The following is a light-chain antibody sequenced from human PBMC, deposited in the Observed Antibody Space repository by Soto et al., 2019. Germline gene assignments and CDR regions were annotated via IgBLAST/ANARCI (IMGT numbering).Light chain of an antibody. CDR3: QQYGGSYT. Sequence: EILLTQSPGTLSLSPGERATLSCRASQSVSSSYLAWYQQKPGQAPRLLIYGTSSRATDIPDRFSGSGSGTDFTLTISRLDPEDFAVYYCQQYGGSYTFGQGTKLEIK. V-gene: IGKV3-20*01. CDR1: QSVSSSY. J-gene: IGKJ2*01. CDR2: GTS.